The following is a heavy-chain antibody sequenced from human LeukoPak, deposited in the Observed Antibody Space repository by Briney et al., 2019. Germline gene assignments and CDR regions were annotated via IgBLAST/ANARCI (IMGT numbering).Heavy chain of an antibody. V-gene: IGHV3-30*18. CDR1: GFTFSSYG. CDR2: ISYDGSNK. J-gene: IGHJ4*02. D-gene: IGHD1-26*01. Sequence: AGGSLRLSCAASGFTFSSYGMHWVRQAPGKGLEWVAVISYDGSNKYYADSVKGRFTISRDNSKNTLYLQMNSLRAEDTAVYYCAKERGSYDFDYWGQGTLVTVSS. CDR3: AKERGSYDFDY.